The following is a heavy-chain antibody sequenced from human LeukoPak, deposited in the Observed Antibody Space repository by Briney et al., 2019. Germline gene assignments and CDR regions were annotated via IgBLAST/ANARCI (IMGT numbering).Heavy chain of an antibody. V-gene: IGHV4-59*01. CDR2: ISYSGST. J-gene: IGHJ4*02. CDR1: GGSISHYY. Sequence: SETLSLTCTVSGGSISHYYWSWIRQPPGKGLEWIGYISYSGSTNYNPSPKSRVTISLDTSKNQFFLKLSSVTAADTALYYCARGNANWGQGTLVTVSS. CDR3: ARGNAN.